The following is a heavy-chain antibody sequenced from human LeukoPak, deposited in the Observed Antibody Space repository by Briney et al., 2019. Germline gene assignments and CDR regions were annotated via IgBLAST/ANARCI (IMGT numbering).Heavy chain of an antibody. CDR2: IYSGGST. Sequence: GGSLRLSCAASGFTFSSYWMSWVRQAPGKGLEWVSVIYSGGSTYYADSVKGRFTISRDNSKNTLYLQMNSLRAEDTAVYYCAKDLLAVAKWVFDYWGQGTLVTVSS. V-gene: IGHV3-23*03. J-gene: IGHJ4*02. CDR1: GFTFSSYW. D-gene: IGHD6-19*01. CDR3: AKDLLAVAKWVFDY.